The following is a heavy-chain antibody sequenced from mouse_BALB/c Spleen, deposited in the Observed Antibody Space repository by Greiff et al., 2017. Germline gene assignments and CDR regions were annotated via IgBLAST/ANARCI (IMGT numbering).Heavy chain of an antibody. J-gene: IGHJ2*01. Sequence: VQLKQSGAELVKPGASVKLSCTASGFNIKDTYMHWVKQRPEQGLEWIGRIDPANGNTKYDPKFQGKATITADTSSNTAYLQLSSLTSEDTAVYYCARLGQSLYYFDYWGQGTTLTVSS. V-gene: IGHV14-3*02. CDR2: IDPANGNT. CDR1: GFNIKDTY. D-gene: IGHD6-2*01. CDR3: ARLGQSLYYFDY.